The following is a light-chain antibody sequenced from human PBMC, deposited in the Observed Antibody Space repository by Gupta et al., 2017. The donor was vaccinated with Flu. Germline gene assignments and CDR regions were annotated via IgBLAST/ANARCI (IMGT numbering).Light chain of an antibody. CDR2: GAS. CDR3: QQYNNWPPFS. Sequence: EIVMTQSPAPLSVSQGERATLSCRASQSVSSNLAWYQQKPGQAPRLLIYGASTRATGIPARFSGSGSGTEFTLTISSLQFEDFAVYYCQQYNNWPPFSFGHGTKVEIK. CDR1: QSVSSN. V-gene: IGKV3-15*01. J-gene: IGKJ2*03.